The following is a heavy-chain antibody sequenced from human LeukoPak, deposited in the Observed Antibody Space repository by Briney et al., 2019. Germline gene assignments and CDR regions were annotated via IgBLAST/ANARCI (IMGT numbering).Heavy chain of an antibody. V-gene: IGHV4-34*01. CDR2: INHSGST. J-gene: IGHJ4*02. CDR1: GGSFSGYY. Sequence: SETLSLTCAVYGGSFSGYYWSWIRQPPGKGLEWIGEINHSGSTNYNPSLKSRVTISVDTSKNQLSLKLNSVTAADTAVYYCAREYTTTSTSFDYWGRGTLVTVSS. CDR3: AREYTTTSTSFDY. D-gene: IGHD6-6*01.